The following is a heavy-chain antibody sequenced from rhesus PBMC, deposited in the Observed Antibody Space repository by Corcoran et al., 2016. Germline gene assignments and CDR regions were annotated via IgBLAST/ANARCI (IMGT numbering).Heavy chain of an antibody. CDR3: ARDQDSSGWSGAFDF. CDR2: ITYSGST. J-gene: IGHJ3*01. D-gene: IGHD6S26*01. V-gene: IGHV4-122*02. Sequence: QVQLQESGPGLVKPSATLSLTCAVSGGAISSGYYSWRWIRHPPGNGPQWIGYITYSGSTSYNPSLKSRVTISRDTSKNQFSLKLSSVTAADTAVYYCARDQDSSGWSGAFDFWGQGLRVTVSS. CDR1: GGAISSGYYS.